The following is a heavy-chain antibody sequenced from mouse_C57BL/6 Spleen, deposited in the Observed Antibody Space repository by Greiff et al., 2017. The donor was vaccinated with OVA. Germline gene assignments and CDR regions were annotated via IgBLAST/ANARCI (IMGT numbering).Heavy chain of an antibody. CDR2: IDPETGGT. CDR3: TDYYGRDYAMDY. J-gene: IGHJ4*01. D-gene: IGHD1-1*01. CDR1: GYTFTDYE. V-gene: IGHV1-15*01. Sequence: VQLVESGAELVRPGASVTLSCKASGYTFTDYEMHWVKQTPVHGLEWIGAIDPETGGTAYNQKFKGKAILTADKSSSTAYMELRSLTSEDSAVYYCTDYYGRDYAMDYWGQGTSVTVSS.